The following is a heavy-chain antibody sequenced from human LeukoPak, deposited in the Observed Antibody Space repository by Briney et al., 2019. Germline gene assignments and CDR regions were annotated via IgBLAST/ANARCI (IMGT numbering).Heavy chain of an antibody. CDR3: ARDEALTMAIDY. CDR2: ISSSGSTI. J-gene: IGHJ4*02. V-gene: IGHV3-11*01. CDR1: GFIFSDYY. Sequence: PGGSLRLSCAASGFIFSDYYMSWIRQAPGKGLEWVSYISSSGSTIYYADSVKGRFTISRDNAKNSLYLQMNSLRAEDTAVYYCARDEALTMAIDYWGQGTLVTVSS. D-gene: IGHD3-10*01.